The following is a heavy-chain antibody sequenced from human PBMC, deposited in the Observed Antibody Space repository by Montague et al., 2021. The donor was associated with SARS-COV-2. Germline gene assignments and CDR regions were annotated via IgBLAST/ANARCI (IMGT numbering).Heavy chain of an antibody. CDR2: FYHTWST. Sequence: SETLSLTCVVSGDSISPYNWCSCVRLPPGKRQWMVGDFYHTWSTNYKPLLNRRISMSVDKYWNQSLQRMPSATAATTAYYYCGRTAGRDSDLAYWGQGTLVTVSS. CDR3: GRTAGRDSDLAY. J-gene: IGHJ4*02. CDR1: GDSISPYNW. V-gene: IGHV4-4*02. D-gene: IGHD2-15*01.